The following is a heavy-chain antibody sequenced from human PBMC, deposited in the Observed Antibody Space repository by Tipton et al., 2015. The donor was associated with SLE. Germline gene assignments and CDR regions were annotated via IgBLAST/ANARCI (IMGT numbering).Heavy chain of an antibody. CDR2: IYTSGST. D-gene: IGHD6-13*01. V-gene: IGHV4-61*02. CDR1: GGSISSGSYY. J-gene: IGHJ4*02. CDR3: ASIAAAGSDFDY. Sequence: TLSLTCTVSGGSISSGSYYWSWIRQPAGKGLEWIGRIYTSGSTNYNPALKSRVTISVDTSKNQFSLKLSSVTAADTAVYYCASIAAAGSDFDYWGQGTLVTVSS.